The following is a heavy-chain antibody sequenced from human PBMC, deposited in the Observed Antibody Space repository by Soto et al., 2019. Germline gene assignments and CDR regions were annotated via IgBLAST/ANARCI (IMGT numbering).Heavy chain of an antibody. V-gene: IGHV3-66*01. CDR2: IYSGGST. Sequence: GGSLRLSCAASGFTVSSNYMSWVRQAPGKGLEWVSVIYSGGSTYYADSVKGRFTISRDNSKNTLYLQMNSLRAEDTAVYYCARDRGIYGGNSRELDYWGQGTLVTVSS. CDR1: GFTVSSNY. CDR3: ARDRGIYGGNSRELDY. J-gene: IGHJ4*02. D-gene: IGHD4-17*01.